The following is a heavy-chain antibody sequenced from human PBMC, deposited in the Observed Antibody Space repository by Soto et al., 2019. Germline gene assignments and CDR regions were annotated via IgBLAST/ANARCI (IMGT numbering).Heavy chain of an antibody. V-gene: IGHV4-59*01. CDR1: GGSISSYY. D-gene: IGHD6-13*01. J-gene: IGHJ6*02. Sequence: SETLSLTCTVSGGSISSYYWSWLRQPPGKGLEWIGYIYYSGSTNYNPSLKSRVTISVDTSKNQFSLKLSSVTAADTAGYYCARARLAAAGTAEGNYYYYGMDVWGQGTTVTVSS. CDR3: ARARLAAAGTAEGNYYYYGMDV. CDR2: IYYSGST.